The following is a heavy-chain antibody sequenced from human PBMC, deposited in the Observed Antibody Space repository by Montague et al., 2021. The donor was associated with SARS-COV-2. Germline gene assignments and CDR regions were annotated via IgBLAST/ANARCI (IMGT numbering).Heavy chain of an antibody. V-gene: IGHV3-23*03. Sequence: SLRLSCAASGFTFNSYAMSWVRQAPGKGLEWVSIIYSGGSSTYYXDSVKGRFTISRDNSKNTLYLQMNSMTAGDTAVYYCAKTHRYYNRNFDYWGQGTLVTVSS. CDR2: IYSGGSST. CDR3: AKTHRYYNRNFDY. J-gene: IGHJ4*02. CDR1: GFTFNSYA. D-gene: IGHD3-22*01.